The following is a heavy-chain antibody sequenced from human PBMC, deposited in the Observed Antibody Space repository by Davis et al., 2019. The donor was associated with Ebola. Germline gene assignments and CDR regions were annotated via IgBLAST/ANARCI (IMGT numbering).Heavy chain of an antibody. V-gene: IGHV1-18*01. D-gene: IGHD1-26*01. CDR3: ARGRGRRWGDNWFDP. CDR2: ISAYNGNT. Sequence: ASVKVSCKASGYTFTSYGISWVRQAPGQGLEWMGWISAYNGNTNYAQKLQGRVTITRDTSASTAYMELSSLRSEDTAVYYCARGRGRRWGDNWFDPWGQGTLVTVSS. CDR1: GYTFTSYG. J-gene: IGHJ5*02.